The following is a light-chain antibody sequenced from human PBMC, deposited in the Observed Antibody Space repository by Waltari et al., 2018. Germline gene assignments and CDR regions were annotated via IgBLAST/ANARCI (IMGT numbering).Light chain of an antibody. CDR3: QMYVRLPVT. CDR2: DAS. V-gene: IGKV3-20*01. Sequence: EKATLSHRANQSVGRALAWYQQKPGQAPRLLIYDASSRTTGIPDRFRGSGSGTDFSLTISRVEPEDFAVYYCQMYVRLPVTFGQGTKVEVK. CDR1: QSVGRA. J-gene: IGKJ1*01.